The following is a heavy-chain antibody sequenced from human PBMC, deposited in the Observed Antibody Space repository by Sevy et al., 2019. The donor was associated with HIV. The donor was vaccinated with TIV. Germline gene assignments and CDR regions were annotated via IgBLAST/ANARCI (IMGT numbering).Heavy chain of an antibody. CDR1: GFRFEDYG. CDR2: IGWNSGSV. Sequence: GGSLRLSCAASGFRFEDYGMHWVRRAPGKGLEWVSGIGWNSGSVGYAVSVKGRFTISRDNAKNLLYLQMKSLTSEDTALYYCAKDLLPYGSGSYPLDYWGQGTVVTVSS. CDR3: AKDLLPYGSGSYPLDY. V-gene: IGHV3-9*01. J-gene: IGHJ4*02. D-gene: IGHD3-10*01.